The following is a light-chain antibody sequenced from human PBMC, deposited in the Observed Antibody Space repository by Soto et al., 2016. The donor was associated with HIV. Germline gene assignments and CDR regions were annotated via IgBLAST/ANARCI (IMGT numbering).Light chain of an antibody. CDR1: QSINSW. CDR3: QQYNTYSRT. V-gene: IGKV1-5*03. CDR2: KAS. J-gene: IGKJ1*01. Sequence: DIQMTQSPSTLSASVGDRVTITCRASQSINSWLAWYQQKPGKAPNLLIYKASSLESGVPSRFSGSRSGTEFTLTISSLQPDDFATYYCQQYNTYSRTFGQGTKVEVK.